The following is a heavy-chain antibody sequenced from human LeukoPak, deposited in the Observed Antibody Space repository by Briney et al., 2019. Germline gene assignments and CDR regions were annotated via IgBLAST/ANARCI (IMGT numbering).Heavy chain of an antibody. V-gene: IGHV4-59*01. CDR2: IYHSGST. D-gene: IGHD6-13*01. CDR3: ASALLYSSSWFDY. Sequence: SETLSLTCTVSGGSISSYYWSWIRQPPGKGLEWIGYIYHSGSTNYNPSLKSRVTISVDTSKNQFSLKLSSVTAADTAVYYCASALLYSSSWFDYWGQGTLVTVSS. CDR1: GGSISSYY. J-gene: IGHJ4*02.